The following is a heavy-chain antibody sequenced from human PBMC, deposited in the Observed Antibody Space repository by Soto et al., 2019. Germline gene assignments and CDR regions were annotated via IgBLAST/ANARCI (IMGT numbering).Heavy chain of an antibody. D-gene: IGHD2-21*02. CDR1: GFTCSRDS. CDR2: ISSSSSYI. V-gene: IGHV3-21*01. CDR3: ARESVVVTAAPSTGMDV. Sequence: GGSLRLSCAASGFTCSRDSMNWVRQAPGKGLEWVSSISSSSSYIYYADSVKGRFTISRDNAKNSLYLQMNSLRAEDTAVYYCARESVVVTAAPSTGMDVWGQGTTVTVSS. J-gene: IGHJ6*02.